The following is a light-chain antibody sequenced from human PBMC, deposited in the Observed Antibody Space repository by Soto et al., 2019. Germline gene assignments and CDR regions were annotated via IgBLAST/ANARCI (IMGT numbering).Light chain of an antibody. V-gene: IGKV3-15*01. J-gene: IGKJ5*01. CDR1: QSVRSK. CDR3: EQYNNWFSIT. CDR2: DTY. Sequence: MTPSPAPPAVFPGGKATPSLRASQSVRSKVAWYQQKPGQAPSLVIYDTYIRATGIPARFSGSGFGTEFTLTISSLQPEDFAVYYCEQYNNWFSITFGQGTRLEIK.